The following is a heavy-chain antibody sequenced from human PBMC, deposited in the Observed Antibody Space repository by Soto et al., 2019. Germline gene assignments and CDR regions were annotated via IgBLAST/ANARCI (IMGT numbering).Heavy chain of an antibody. CDR1: GFTFSSYA. CDR3: ARDEGILMVYAISGY. V-gene: IGHV3-30-3*01. CDR2: ISYDGSNK. J-gene: IGHJ4*02. Sequence: QVQLVESGGGVVQPGRSLRLSCAASGFTFSSYAMHWVRQAPGKGLEWVAVISYDGSNKYYADSVKGRFTISRDNSKNPLYLQMNSLRAEDTAVYYCARDEGILMVYAISGYWGQGTLVTVSS. D-gene: IGHD2-8*01.